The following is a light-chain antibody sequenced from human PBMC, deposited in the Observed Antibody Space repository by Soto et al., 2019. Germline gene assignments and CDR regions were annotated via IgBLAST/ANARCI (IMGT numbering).Light chain of an antibody. V-gene: IGLV2-14*01. CDR3: SSYTSSSTLM. J-gene: IGLJ3*02. Sequence: QSALTQPASVSGSPGQSITISCSGTSSDVGGYNYVSWYQQHPGKAPKLMIYDVSNRPSGVSNRFSGSKSGNTASLTISGFQAEDEADYYCSSYTSSSTLMFGGGTKLTVI. CDR2: DVS. CDR1: SSDVGGYNY.